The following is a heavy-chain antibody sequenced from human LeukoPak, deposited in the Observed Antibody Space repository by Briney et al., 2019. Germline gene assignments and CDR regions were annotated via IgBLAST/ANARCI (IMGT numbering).Heavy chain of an antibody. CDR1: GGSISSYY. D-gene: IGHD2-21*02. Sequence: SETLSLTCTVSGGSISSYYWSWIRQPPGKGLEWIGYIYYSGSTNYNPSPKSRVTISVDTSKNQFSLKLSSVTAADTAVYYCARSPYCGGDCYSEIDAFDIWGQGTMVTVSS. V-gene: IGHV4-59*01. J-gene: IGHJ3*02. CDR2: IYYSGST. CDR3: ARSPYCGGDCYSEIDAFDI.